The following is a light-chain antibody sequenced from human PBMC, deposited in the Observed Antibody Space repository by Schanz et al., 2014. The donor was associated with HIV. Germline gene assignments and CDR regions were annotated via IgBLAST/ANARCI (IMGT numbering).Light chain of an antibody. CDR3: QSFDRLMRGLV. CDR1: SSNIGAGYD. J-gene: IGLJ2*01. CDR2: DDD. V-gene: IGLV1-40*01. Sequence: QSVLTQPPSLSGAPGQRVSLSCNGSSSNIGAGYDVHWYQQFPGTAPRLLIFDDDSRPSGVPDRFSGSKSGTSASLAITGLQADDEDDYYCQSFDRLMRGLVFGGGTKLTVL.